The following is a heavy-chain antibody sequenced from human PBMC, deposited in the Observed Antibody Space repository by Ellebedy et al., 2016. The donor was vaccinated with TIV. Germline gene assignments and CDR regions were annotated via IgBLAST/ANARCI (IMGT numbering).Heavy chain of an antibody. CDR1: GFTFSNYA. CDR3: AKDMAAHGY. CDR2: ISATGGST. Sequence: GESLKISCAASGFTFSNYAMSWVRQAPGKGLEWVSAISATGGSTYYADSVKGRFTISRDNSKNTLYLQMNSLRAEDTAVYYCAKDMAAHGYWGQGTLVTVSS. V-gene: IGHV3-23*01. D-gene: IGHD2-15*01. J-gene: IGHJ4*02.